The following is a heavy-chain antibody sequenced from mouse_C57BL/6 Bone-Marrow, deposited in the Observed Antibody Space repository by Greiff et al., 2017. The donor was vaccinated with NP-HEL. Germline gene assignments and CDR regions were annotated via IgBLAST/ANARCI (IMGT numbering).Heavy chain of an antibody. V-gene: IGHV1-61*01. D-gene: IGHD6-5*01. CDR3: ARGFLSRVY. CDR1: GYTFTSYW. Sequence: QVQLKQPGAELVRPGSSVKLSCKASGYTFTSYWMDWVKQRPGQGLEWIGNIYPSDSETHYNQKFKDKATLTVDKSSSTAYMQLSSLTSEDSAVYYCARGFLSRVYWGQGTLVTVSA. J-gene: IGHJ3*01. CDR2: IYPSDSET.